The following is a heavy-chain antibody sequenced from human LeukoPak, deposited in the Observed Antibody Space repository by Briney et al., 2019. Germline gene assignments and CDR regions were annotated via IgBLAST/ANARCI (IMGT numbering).Heavy chain of an antibody. CDR3: ARSGTLLWFGESYYGMDV. CDR1: GHTFTSYG. Sequence: VASVKVSCKASGHTFTSYGISWVRQAPGQGLEWMGWISAYNGNTNYAQKLQGRVTMTTDTSTSTAYMELRSLRSDDTAVYYCARSGTLLWFGESYYGMDVWGQGTTVTVSS. CDR2: ISAYNGNT. D-gene: IGHD3-10*01. V-gene: IGHV1-18*01. J-gene: IGHJ6*02.